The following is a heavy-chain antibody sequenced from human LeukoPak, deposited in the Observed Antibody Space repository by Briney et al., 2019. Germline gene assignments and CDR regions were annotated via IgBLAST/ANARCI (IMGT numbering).Heavy chain of an antibody. V-gene: IGHV5-10-1*01. CDR3: ARHVPGYYGSATNYF. CDR2: IDPTDSYV. Sequence: GASLNISCQSSGYTFTRNWISWVRQIPGKGVEWMGTIDPTDSYVYYCPSFEGHVTISTDRAINTVYLHWGSLRASDTAMYYCARHVPGYYGSATNYFWGQGTLVTVAS. D-gene: IGHD3-10*01. J-gene: IGHJ4*02. CDR1: GYTFTRNW.